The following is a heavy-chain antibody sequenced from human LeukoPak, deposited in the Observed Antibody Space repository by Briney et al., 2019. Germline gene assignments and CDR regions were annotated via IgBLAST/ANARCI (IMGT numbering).Heavy chain of an antibody. Sequence: AGRSLRLSCVASGFTFSDSAIHWVRQSSGKGMEWIGHMDKETNLYATALAASVKGRFTVSRDDSKNTAYPHMNSLKTEDTALYYCTRDSGTYNWFDPWGQGTLVTVSS. CDR2: MDKETNLYAT. CDR1: GFTFSDSA. J-gene: IGHJ5*02. D-gene: IGHD1-26*01. V-gene: IGHV3-73*01. CDR3: TRDSGTYNWFDP.